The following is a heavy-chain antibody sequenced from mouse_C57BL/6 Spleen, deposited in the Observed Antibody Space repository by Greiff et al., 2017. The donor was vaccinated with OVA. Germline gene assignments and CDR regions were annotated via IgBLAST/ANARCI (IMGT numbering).Heavy chain of an antibody. D-gene: IGHD3-2*02. J-gene: IGHJ4*01. V-gene: IGHV1-64*01. CDR1: GYTFTSYW. CDR2: IHPNSGST. Sequence: QVQLQQSGAELVKPGASVKLSCKASGYTFTSYWMHWVKQRPGQGLEWIGMIHPNSGSTNYNEKFKSKATLTVDKSSSTAYMQLSSLTSEDSAVYYCARPPTAQAPYYYAMDYWGQGTSVTVSS. CDR3: ARPPTAQAPYYYAMDY.